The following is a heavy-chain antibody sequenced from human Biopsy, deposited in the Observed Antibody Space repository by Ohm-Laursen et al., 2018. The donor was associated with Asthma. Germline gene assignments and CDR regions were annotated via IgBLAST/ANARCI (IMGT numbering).Heavy chain of an antibody. V-gene: IGHV4-30-2*01. CDR3: ARVKDGYNFDY. CDR2: IYHSGST. J-gene: IGHJ4*02. Sequence: TLSLTCAVSGGPISSGGYSWSWIRQPPGKGLEWIGYIYHSGSTYYNPSLKRRVTISVDRSKNQFSLKLSSVTAADTAVYYCARVKDGYNFDYWGQGTLVTVSS. CDR1: GGPISSGGYS. D-gene: IGHD5-24*01.